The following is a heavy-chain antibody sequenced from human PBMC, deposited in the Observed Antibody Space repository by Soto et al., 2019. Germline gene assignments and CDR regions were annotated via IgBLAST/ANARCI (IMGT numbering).Heavy chain of an antibody. V-gene: IGHV1-2*02. D-gene: IGHD3-10*01. CDR1: GYTFTGYY. CDR2: INPNSGGT. Sequence: ASVKVSCKASGYTFTGYYMHWVRQAPGEGLEWMGWINPNSGGTNYAQKFQGRVTMTRDTSISTAYMELSRLRSDDTAVYYCARYRSGSGSLYYYYGMDVWGQGTTVTVSS. J-gene: IGHJ6*02. CDR3: ARYRSGSGSLYYYYGMDV.